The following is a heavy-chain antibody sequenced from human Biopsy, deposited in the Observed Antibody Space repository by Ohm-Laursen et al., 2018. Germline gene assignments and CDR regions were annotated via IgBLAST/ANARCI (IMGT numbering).Heavy chain of an antibody. D-gene: IGHD1-1*01. CDR1: GGSISSSY. CDR3: ARLYRLDDYWNDDPPDAFDV. J-gene: IGHJ3*01. Sequence: PSQTLSLTCSVSGGSISSSYWSWIRQPPGKGLEWIGYISYSGSTSYNPSLKSRVTISADTSKNQLSLTLISLTAADTAVYFCARLYRLDDYWNDDPPDAFDVWGQGTRVTVSS. V-gene: IGHV4-59*08. CDR2: ISYSGST.